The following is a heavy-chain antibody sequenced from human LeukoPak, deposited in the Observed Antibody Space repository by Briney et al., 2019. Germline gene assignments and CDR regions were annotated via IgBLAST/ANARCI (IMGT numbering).Heavy chain of an antibody. CDR2: ISGSGDST. Sequence: GGSLRLSCAASGFTFSSYGMHWVRQAPGKGLEWVSGISGSGDSTNYADSVKGRFTSSRDNSKNTLFLQMNRLRPEDTAVYYCAKIPVSYSSGWSNFDYWGQGTLVTVSS. CDR1: GFTFSSYG. D-gene: IGHD6-19*01. V-gene: IGHV3-23*01. J-gene: IGHJ4*02. CDR3: AKIPVSYSSGWSNFDY.